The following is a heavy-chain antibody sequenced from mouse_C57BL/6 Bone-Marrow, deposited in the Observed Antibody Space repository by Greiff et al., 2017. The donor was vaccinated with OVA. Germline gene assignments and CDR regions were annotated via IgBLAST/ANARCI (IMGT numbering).Heavy chain of an antibody. D-gene: IGHD2-4*01. Sequence: QVQLQQSGAELVRPGASVTMSCKASGYTFTDYEMHWVKQTPVHCLEWIGAIDPATGGTAYNQKFKGKAILTADKSSSTAYMELRSLTSEDSAVYYCTRKGDIYYDYLFDYCGQGTTLPVSS. J-gene: IGHJ2*01. CDR3: TRKGDIYYDYLFDY. V-gene: IGHV1-15*01. CDR2: IDPATGGT. CDR1: GYTFTDYE.